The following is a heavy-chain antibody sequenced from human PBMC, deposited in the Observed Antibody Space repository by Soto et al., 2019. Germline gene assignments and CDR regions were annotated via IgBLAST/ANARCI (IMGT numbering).Heavy chain of an antibody. Sequence: GESLKISCKGSGYSFANYWVSWVRQMPGKGLEWMGRIDPSDSYINYSPSFQGHVTISADKSISTAYLQWSSLKASATAMFYCARYVVTGTGDAFDIWGQGTMVTVSS. J-gene: IGHJ3*02. CDR3: ARYVVTGTGDAFDI. V-gene: IGHV5-10-1*01. CDR1: GYSFANYW. CDR2: IDPSDSYI. D-gene: IGHD6-19*01.